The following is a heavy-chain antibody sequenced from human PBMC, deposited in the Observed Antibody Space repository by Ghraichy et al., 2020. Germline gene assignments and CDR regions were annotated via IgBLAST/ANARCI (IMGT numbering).Heavy chain of an antibody. Sequence: SQTLSLTCTVSGGSISSSSYYWGWIRQPPGKGLEWIGSIYYSGSTYYNPSLKSRVTISVDTSKNQFSLKLSSVTAADTAVYYCARHRAYYGSGSPPWFDPWGQGTLVTVSS. CDR3: ARHRAYYGSGSPPWFDP. CDR2: IYYSGST. D-gene: IGHD3-10*01. J-gene: IGHJ5*02. V-gene: IGHV4-39*01. CDR1: GGSISSSSYY.